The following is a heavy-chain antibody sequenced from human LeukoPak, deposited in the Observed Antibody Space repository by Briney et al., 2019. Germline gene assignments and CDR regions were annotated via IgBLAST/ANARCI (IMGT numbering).Heavy chain of an antibody. J-gene: IGHJ4*02. CDR1: GGTFSSYA. CDR2: IIPILGIA. V-gene: IGHV1-69*04. D-gene: IGHD4-17*01. CDR3: ARLEVTTSRDY. Sequence: GASVKVSCKASGGTFSSYAISWVRQAPGQGLEWMGRIIPILGIANYAQKFQGRVTITADKSTSTAYMELSSLRSEDTAVYYCARLEVTTSRDYWGQGTLVTVSS.